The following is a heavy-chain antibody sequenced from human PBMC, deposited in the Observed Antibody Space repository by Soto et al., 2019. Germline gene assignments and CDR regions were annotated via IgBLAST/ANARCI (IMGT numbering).Heavy chain of an antibody. CDR3: ARESEDLTSNFDY. Sequence: GGSLRLSCAASGFTFSDYYMSWIRQAPGKGLEWVSYISSSGSTIYYADSVKGRFTISRDNAKNSLYLQMNSLRAEDTAVYYCARESEDLTSNFDYWGQGTLVTVSS. CDR2: ISSSGSTI. CDR1: GFTFSDYY. V-gene: IGHV3-11*04. J-gene: IGHJ4*02.